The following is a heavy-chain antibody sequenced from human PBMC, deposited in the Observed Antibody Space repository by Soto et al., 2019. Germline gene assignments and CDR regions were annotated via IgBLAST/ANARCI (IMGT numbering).Heavy chain of an antibody. D-gene: IGHD1-26*01. CDR1: VGYISSGDYY. V-gene: IGHV4-30-4*01. CDR3: ARDRGLGNYYYGMDV. Sequence: PSETLSLTCTVSVGYISSGDYYWSWIRQPPGKGLEWIGYIYYSGSTYYNPSLKSRVTISVDTSKNQFSLKLSSVTAADTAVYYCARDRGLGNYYYGMDVWGQGTTVAVSS. CDR2: IYYSGST. J-gene: IGHJ6*02.